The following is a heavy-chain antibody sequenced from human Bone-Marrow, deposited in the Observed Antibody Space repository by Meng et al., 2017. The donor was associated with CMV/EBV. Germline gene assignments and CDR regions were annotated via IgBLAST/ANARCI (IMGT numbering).Heavy chain of an antibody. CDR1: GGSFSGYY. CDR2: INHSGST. V-gene: IGHV4-34*01. CDR3: AAGAARPGVSWYFDL. J-gene: IGHJ2*01. D-gene: IGHD6-6*01. Sequence: SETLSLTSAVYGGSFSGYYRSWYRQPPGNGLEWIGEINHSGSTNYNPSLKSRVTISVDTSKNQFSLKLSSVTAADTAVYYCAAGAARPGVSWYFDLWGRGTLVTVSS.